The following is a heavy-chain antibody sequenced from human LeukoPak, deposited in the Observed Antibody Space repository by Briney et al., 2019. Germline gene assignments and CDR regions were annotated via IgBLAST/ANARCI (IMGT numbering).Heavy chain of an antibody. CDR3: ARGGIAALY. D-gene: IGHD6-6*01. J-gene: IGHJ4*02. CDR1: GGSFSGYY. CDR2: INHSGST. V-gene: IGHV4-34*01. Sequence: SETLSLTCAVYGGSFSGYYWSWIRHPPGKGLEWIGEINHSGSTNYNPSLKSRVTISVDTSKNQFSLKLSSVTAADTAVYYCARGGIAALYWGQGTLVTVSS.